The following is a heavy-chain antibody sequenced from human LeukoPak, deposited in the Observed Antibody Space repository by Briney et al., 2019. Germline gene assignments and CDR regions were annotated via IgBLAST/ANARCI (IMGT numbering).Heavy chain of an antibody. CDR3: ARDSGLIAAAGAFDY. V-gene: IGHV3-33*01. CDR2: IWYDGSNK. Sequence: GGSLRLSCAASGFTFSSYGVHWVRQAPGKGLEWVAVIWYDGSNKYYADSVKGRFTISRDNSKNTLYLQMNSLRAEDTAVYNCARDSGLIAAAGAFDYWGQGTLVTVSS. CDR1: GFTFSSYG. D-gene: IGHD6-13*01. J-gene: IGHJ4*02.